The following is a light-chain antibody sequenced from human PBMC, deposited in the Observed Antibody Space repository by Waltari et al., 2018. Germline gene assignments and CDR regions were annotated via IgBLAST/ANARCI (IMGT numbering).Light chain of an antibody. J-gene: IGLJ2*01. CDR2: STK. CDR3: AAWDESLNGVVV. Sequence: QSVLPPPPSVSGTPGQRVIIPCSGSRPHIARNAVHWYQQLPGTAPKLLMYSTKQRPSGVPNRFSGSKSGTSGSLAISGLQSEDEGDYYCAAWDESLNGVVVFGGGTKLTVL. CDR1: RPHIARNA. V-gene: IGLV1-44*01.